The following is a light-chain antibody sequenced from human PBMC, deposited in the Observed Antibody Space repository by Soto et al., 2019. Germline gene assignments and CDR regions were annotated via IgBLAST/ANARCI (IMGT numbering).Light chain of an antibody. Sequence: QSVLTQPASVSGPPGQSITISCTGTSSDVGGYNYVSWYQHHPGKAPKLMIYDVSYRPSGVSNRFSGSKSGNTASLTISGLQPEDEADYSCSSYTTSNTRQIVFGTGTKLTVL. CDR2: DVS. CDR3: SSYTTSNTRQIV. J-gene: IGLJ1*01. V-gene: IGLV2-14*03. CDR1: SSDVGGYNY.